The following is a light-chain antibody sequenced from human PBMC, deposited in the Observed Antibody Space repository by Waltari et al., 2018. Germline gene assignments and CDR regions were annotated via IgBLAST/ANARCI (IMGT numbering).Light chain of an antibody. V-gene: IGKV1-33*01. J-gene: IGKJ4*01. CDR1: QGISNW. CDR3: QQDDNSLT. CDR2: RAS. Sequence: DIQRTQSPSSLSASVGDRFTITCRASQGISNWLAWYQQKPGKAPKLLIYRASNLETGVPSRFSGSGSGTDFTLTISSLQPEDIATYYCQQDDNSLTFGGGAKVEIK.